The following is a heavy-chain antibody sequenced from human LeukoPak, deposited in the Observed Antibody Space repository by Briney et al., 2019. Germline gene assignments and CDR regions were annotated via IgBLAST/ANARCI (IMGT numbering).Heavy chain of an antibody. D-gene: IGHD2-15*01. CDR2: IYYTGST. CDR3: ARDFAGCSNGTCYSRFDP. J-gene: IGHJ5*02. V-gene: IGHV4-59*01. Sequence: PSETLSLTCTVSGGSISSYYWSWIRQPSGKGLEWIGYIYYTGSTNYSPSLKSRVTISVDTSKNQFSLKLSSVTAADTAVYYCARDFAGCSNGTCYSRFDPWGQGTLVTVSS. CDR1: GGSISSYY.